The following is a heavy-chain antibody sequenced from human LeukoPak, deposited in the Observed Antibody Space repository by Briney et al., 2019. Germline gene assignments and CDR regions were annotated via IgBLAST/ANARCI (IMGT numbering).Heavy chain of an antibody. CDR1: GGSISSGDYY. V-gene: IGHV4-30-4*08. J-gene: IGHJ6*03. Sequence: PSETLSLTCTVSGGSISSGDYYWSWIRQPPGKGLEWIGYIYYSGSTYYNPSLKSRVTISVDTSKNQFSLKLSSVTAADTAVYYCAREEGLHLSRYYYYYMDVWGKGTTVTVSS. D-gene: IGHD5-24*01. CDR3: AREEGLHLSRYYYYYMDV. CDR2: IYYSGST.